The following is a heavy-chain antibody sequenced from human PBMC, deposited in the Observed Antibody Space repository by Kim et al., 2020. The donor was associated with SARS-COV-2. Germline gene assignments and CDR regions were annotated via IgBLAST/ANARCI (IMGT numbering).Heavy chain of an antibody. D-gene: IGHD2-21*02. CDR3: ARDTPTYCGGDCYFSGYYYYYGMDV. CDR1: GYTFTSYG. Sequence: ASVKVSCKASGYTFTSYGISWVRQAPGQGLEWMGWISAYNGNTNYAQKLQGRVTMTTDTSTSTAYMELRSLRSDDTAVYYCARDTPTYCGGDCYFSGYYYYYGMDVWGQGTTVTVSS. V-gene: IGHV1-18*01. J-gene: IGHJ6*02. CDR2: ISAYNGNT.